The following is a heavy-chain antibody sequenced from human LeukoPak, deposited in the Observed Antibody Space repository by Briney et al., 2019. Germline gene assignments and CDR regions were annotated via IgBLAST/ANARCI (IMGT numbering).Heavy chain of an antibody. CDR1: GFTLNDYY. D-gene: IGHD3-22*01. CDR2: TRNKANSYTT. Sequence: GGSLRLSCAASGFTLNDYYMDWVRQAPGKGLEWLGRTRNKANSYTTEYAASVKGRVTISRDASKSSLYLQMNSLKAEDTAMYYCSRALYYDRSTYCNDYWGQGTLVTVSS. CDR3: SRALYYDRSTYCNDY. J-gene: IGHJ4*02. V-gene: IGHV3-72*01.